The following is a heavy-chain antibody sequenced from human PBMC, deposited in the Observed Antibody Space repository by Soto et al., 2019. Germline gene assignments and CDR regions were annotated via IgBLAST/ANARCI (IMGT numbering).Heavy chain of an antibody. D-gene: IGHD3-10*01. V-gene: IGHV1-58*02. CDR2: IVVGSGNT. CDR3: AAVSLDYYGSGSRDDY. CDR1: GFTFTSSA. J-gene: IGHJ4*02. Sequence: ASVKVSCKASGFTFTSSAMQWVRQARGQRLEWIGWIVVGSGNTNYAQKFQERVTITRDMSTSTAYMELSSLRSEDTAVYYCAAVSLDYYGSGSRDDYWGQGTLVTVSS.